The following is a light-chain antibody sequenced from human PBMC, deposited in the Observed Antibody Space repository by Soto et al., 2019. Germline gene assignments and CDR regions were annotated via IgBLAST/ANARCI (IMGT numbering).Light chain of an antibody. CDR2: RDT. Sequence: QSVLTQPPSVSGAPGQKVTISCTGNSANIGAGHDVHWYQHVSGSAPKLLLSRDTRRPSDVPERLSGSKSGASASLAIIGLQQADEADYYCQSYDNSLTGSYVFGTGTQLTVL. CDR1: SANIGAGHD. J-gene: IGLJ7*01. V-gene: IGLV1-40*01. CDR3: QSYDNSLTGSYV.